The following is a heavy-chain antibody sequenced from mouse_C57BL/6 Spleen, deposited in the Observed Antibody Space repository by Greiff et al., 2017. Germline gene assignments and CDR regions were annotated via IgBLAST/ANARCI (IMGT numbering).Heavy chain of an antibody. J-gene: IGHJ1*03. Sequence: EVQLQESGGGLVKPGGSLKLSCAASGFTFSDYGMHWVRQAPEKGLEWVAYISSGSSTIYYADTVKGRFTISRDNAKNTLFLQMTSLRSEDTAMYYCARPFDWYFDVWGTGTTVTVSS. CDR2: ISSGSSTI. CDR1: GFTFSDYG. CDR3: ARPFDWYFDV. V-gene: IGHV5-17*01.